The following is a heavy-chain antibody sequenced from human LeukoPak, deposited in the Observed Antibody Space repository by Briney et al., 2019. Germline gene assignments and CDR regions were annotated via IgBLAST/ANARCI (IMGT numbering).Heavy chain of an antibody. J-gene: IGHJ4*02. CDR1: GGTFSSYA. V-gene: IGHV1-46*01. Sequence: ASVKVSCKASGGTFSSYAISWVRQAPGQGLEWMGIINPSGGSTSYAQKFQGRVTMTRDTSTSTVYMELSSLRSEDTAVYYCARGGLRAAEAFDYWGQGTLVTVSS. D-gene: IGHD6-13*01. CDR2: INPSGGST. CDR3: ARGGLRAAEAFDY.